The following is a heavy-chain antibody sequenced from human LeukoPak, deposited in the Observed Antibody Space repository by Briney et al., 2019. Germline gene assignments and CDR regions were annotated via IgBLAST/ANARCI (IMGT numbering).Heavy chain of an antibody. V-gene: IGHV3-23*01. D-gene: IGHD3-22*01. J-gene: IGHJ4*02. CDR2: MSGSGGST. CDR3: AKGKDTYSYDSSGYYFGEY. Sequence: GGSLRLSCAASGFTFSSYAMSWVHQAPGKGLEWVSAMSGSGGSTYYADSVKGRFTISRDNSKNTLYLQMNSLRAEDTAVYYCAKGKDTYSYDSSGYYFGEYWGQGTLVTVSS. CDR1: GFTFSSYA.